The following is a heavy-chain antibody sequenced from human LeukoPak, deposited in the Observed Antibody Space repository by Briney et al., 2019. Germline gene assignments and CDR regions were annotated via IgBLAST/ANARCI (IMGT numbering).Heavy chain of an antibody. J-gene: IGHJ3*02. V-gene: IGHV3-48*03. CDR1: GFXFSSNE. Sequence: PGGSLRLSCAASGFXFSSNEINWVRQAPGKGLEWVSYIVSSGSSIYYADSVRGRFTISRDNAKNSLYLQMNSLRAEDTAIYYCVRGGYCSGGTCYKWNAFDIWGQGTRVTVSS. CDR3: VRGGYCSGGTCYKWNAFDI. D-gene: IGHD2-15*01. CDR2: IVSSGSSI.